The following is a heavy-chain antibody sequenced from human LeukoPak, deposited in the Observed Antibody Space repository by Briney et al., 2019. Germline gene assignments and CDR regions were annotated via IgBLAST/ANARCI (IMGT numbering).Heavy chain of an antibody. CDR3: ARVSDISWFDP. V-gene: IGHV4-39*07. D-gene: IGHD2-21*01. CDR2: IYYSGNT. Sequence: SETLSLTCTVSGGSISSSRYYWGWIRRPPGKGLEWIGSIYYSGNTYYNPSLKSRVTISVDTSKNQFSLKLSSVTAADTAVYYCARVSDISWFDPWGQGTLVTVSS. CDR1: GGSISSSRYY. J-gene: IGHJ5*02.